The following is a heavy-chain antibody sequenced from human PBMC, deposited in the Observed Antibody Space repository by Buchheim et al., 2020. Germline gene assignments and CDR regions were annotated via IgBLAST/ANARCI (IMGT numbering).Heavy chain of an antibody. CDR3: ARHHYRSASGWFDP. CDR1: GGSFSGSY. V-gene: IGHV4-34*01. J-gene: IGHJ5*02. D-gene: IGHD3-16*02. CDR2: INHSGGT. Sequence: QVQLQQWGAGLLKPSETLSLTCAVYGGSFSGSYWSWIRQPPGKGLEWIGDINHSGGTNYKPSLKSRVTISVDKSKNQFSLKLTSVTAADTAVYYCARHHYRSASGWFDPWGQGTL.